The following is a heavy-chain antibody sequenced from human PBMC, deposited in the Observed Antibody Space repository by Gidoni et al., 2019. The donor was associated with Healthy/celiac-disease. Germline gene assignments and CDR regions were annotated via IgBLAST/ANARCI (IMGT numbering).Heavy chain of an antibody. CDR2: RKQDGSEK. D-gene: IGHD6-19*01. CDR3: ARDLPPIAVAGLFDY. V-gene: IGHV3-7*01. Sequence: EVQLVESAGGLVQPGGSLRLSCAASGFTFRSYWMSWVRQAPGKGLEWVANRKQDGSEKYYVDSVKGRFTISRDNAKNSLYLQMNSLRAEDTAVYYCARDLPPIAVAGLFDYWGQGTLVTVSS. CDR1: GFTFRSYW. J-gene: IGHJ4*02.